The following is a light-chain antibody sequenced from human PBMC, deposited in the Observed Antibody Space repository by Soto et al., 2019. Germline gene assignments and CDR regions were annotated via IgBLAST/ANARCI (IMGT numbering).Light chain of an antibody. CDR1: QSISSW. CDR3: QQYNSYPWT. V-gene: IGKV1-5*01. J-gene: IGKJ1*01. Sequence: DIQMTQSPSTLSASVGDRVTITCRASQSISSWLAWYQQKPGKAPKLLIYDASSLESGVPSRFSGSGSVTEFTLTLSSLQPDDFATYYCQQYNSYPWTFGQGTKVEIK. CDR2: DAS.